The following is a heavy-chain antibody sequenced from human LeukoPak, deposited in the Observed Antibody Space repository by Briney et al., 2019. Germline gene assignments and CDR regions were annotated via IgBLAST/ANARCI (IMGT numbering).Heavy chain of an antibody. D-gene: IGHD5-18*01. CDR3: ASPQDGRGYSHGYHYYYGMDV. Sequence: GGSLRLSCAASGFTFSSYAISWVRQAPGQGLEWMGGIIPIFGTANYAQKFQGRVTITADESTSTAYMELSSLRSEDTAVYYCASPQDGRGYSHGYHYYYGMDVWGQGTTVTVSS. CDR2: IIPIFGTA. CDR1: GFTFSSYA. J-gene: IGHJ6*02. V-gene: IGHV1-69*01.